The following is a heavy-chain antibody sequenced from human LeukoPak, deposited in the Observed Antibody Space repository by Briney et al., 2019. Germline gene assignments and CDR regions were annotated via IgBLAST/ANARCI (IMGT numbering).Heavy chain of an antibody. CDR1: GFTFSTYW. Sequence: GGSLRLSCEASGFTFSTYWMHWVRQAPGKGLVWVSRITPDGTSTTYADSVKGRFTISRDNAKNTLYVQMNSLRAEDTAVYYCARGAFGVYAFDIWGQGTMVTVSS. D-gene: IGHD3-3*01. CDR2: ITPDGTST. J-gene: IGHJ3*02. CDR3: ARGAFGVYAFDI. V-gene: IGHV3-74*01.